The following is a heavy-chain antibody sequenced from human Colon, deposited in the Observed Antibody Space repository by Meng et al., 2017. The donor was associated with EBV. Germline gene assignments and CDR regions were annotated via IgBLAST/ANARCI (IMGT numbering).Heavy chain of an antibody. CDR3: ARDTSTWGNKGLDH. CDR1: GASVTNGGTS. J-gene: IGHJ4*02. V-gene: IGHV4-30-2*01. CDR2: IYHSGST. Sequence: QLPESGLGLVKPSQTLSLTCVVSGASVTNGGTSWSWIRQPPGKGLEWIGYIYHSGSTKYNPSLKSRVTISVDTSKNQFSLKLSSVTAADTAVYYCARDTSTWGNKGLDHWGQGILVTVSS. D-gene: IGHD7-27*01.